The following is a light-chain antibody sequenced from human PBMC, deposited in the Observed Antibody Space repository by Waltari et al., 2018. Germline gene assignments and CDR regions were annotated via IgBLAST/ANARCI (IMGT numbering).Light chain of an antibody. CDR2: KVS. CDR1: QSLLHSDGNTY. V-gene: IGKV2-30*02. CDR3: MQGTHWPT. Sequence: FVITHSPLFRPVPLGQPASISCRSRQSLLHSDGNTYLNCFQQRPGQSPWRLIYKVSKRASGVPNRFSCSESGTDFTRKISRVEAEDVGFYDCMQGTHWPTFGQGTRLEIK. J-gene: IGKJ5*01.